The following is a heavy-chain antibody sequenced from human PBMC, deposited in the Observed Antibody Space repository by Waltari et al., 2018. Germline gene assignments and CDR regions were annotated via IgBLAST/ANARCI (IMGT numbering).Heavy chain of an antibody. CDR3: ARGPHLGYSGYDYPFDY. CDR1: GGTFSSYA. V-gene: IGHV1-69*08. D-gene: IGHD5-12*01. Sequence: QVQLVQSGAEVKKPGSSVKVSCKASGGTFSSYAISWVRQAPGQGLEWMGRIIPILGTANYAQKFKGRVTITADKSTSTAYMELSSLRSEDTAVYYCARGPHLGYSGYDYPFDYWGQGTLVTV. CDR2: IIPILGTA. J-gene: IGHJ4*02.